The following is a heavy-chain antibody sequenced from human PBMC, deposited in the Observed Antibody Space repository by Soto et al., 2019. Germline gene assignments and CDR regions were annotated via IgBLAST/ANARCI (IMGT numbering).Heavy chain of an antibody. D-gene: IGHD2-2*01. CDR2: IIPIFGTA. CDR1: GGTFSSYA. CDR3: ARAGGPDSRVPAAWGAPGWYYGMDV. V-gene: IGHV1-69*01. Sequence: QVQLVQSGAEVKKPGSSVKVSCKASGGTFSSYAISWVRQAPGQGLEWMGGIIPIFGTANYAQKFQGRVTITADESTSTAYMELSSLRSEDTAVYYCARAGGPDSRVPAAWGAPGWYYGMDVWGQGTTVTVSS. J-gene: IGHJ6*02.